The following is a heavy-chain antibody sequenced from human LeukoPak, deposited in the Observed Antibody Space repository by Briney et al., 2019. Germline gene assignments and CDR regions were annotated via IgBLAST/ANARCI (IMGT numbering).Heavy chain of an antibody. Sequence: GGSLRLSCAASGFTFSSYGMHWVRQAPGKGLEWVAVIWYDGGNKYYADSVKGRFTISRDNSKNTLYLQMNSLRAEDTAVYYCAKATGGYCSGGSCYRRYYYYYMDVWGKGTTVPVSS. CDR3: AKATGGYCSGGSCYRRYYYYYMDV. D-gene: IGHD2-15*01. CDR2: IWYDGGNK. J-gene: IGHJ6*03. V-gene: IGHV3-33*06. CDR1: GFTFSSYG.